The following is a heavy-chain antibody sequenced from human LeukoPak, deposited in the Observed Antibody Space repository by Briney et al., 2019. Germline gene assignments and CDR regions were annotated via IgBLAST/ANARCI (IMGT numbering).Heavy chain of an antibody. CDR2: IRGRSGCI. CDR1: GFIFSDYS. J-gene: IGHJ4*02. D-gene: IGHD6-19*01. V-gene: IGHV3-21*04. Sequence: PGGPLRLSCATSGFIFSDYSMAWVRQAPGRGLEWVAVIRGRSGCIAYADSVKGRFTISRDNSENTLYLQMNSLRAEDTAVYYCARERDRGTQVADHFDHWGQGTLLTVSS. CDR3: ARERDRGTQVADHFDH.